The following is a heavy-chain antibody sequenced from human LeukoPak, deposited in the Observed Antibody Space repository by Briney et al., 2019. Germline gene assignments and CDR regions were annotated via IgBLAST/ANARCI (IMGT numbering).Heavy chain of an antibody. CDR2: IIGSSGDT. D-gene: IGHD5-12*01. V-gene: IGHV3-23*01. J-gene: IGHJ4*02. CDR3: AKGAYDYIEMGYFDD. Sequence: SGGSLRLSCAASGLTFSSYAKNWVRQAPGKGLEWVSLIIGSSGDTLYADSVKGRFTISRDISKNRLYLQMNSLRAEDTALYYCAKGAYDYIEMGYFDDWGQGTLVTVSS. CDR1: GLTFSSYA.